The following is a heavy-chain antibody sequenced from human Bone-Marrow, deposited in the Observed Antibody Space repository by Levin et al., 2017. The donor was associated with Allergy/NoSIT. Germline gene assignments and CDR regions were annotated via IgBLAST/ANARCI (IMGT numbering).Heavy chain of an antibody. J-gene: IGHJ4*02. D-gene: IGHD2-2*01. CDR1: GGTFSSYA. CDR2: IIPIFGTA. CDR3: ARDRGGYCSS. Sequence: PGESLKISCKASGGTFSSYAISWVRQAPGHGLEWMGGIIPIFGTANYAQKFQGRVTITADKSTSTAYMELSSLRSEDTAVYYCARDRGGYCSSWGQGTLVTVSS. V-gene: IGHV1-69*06.